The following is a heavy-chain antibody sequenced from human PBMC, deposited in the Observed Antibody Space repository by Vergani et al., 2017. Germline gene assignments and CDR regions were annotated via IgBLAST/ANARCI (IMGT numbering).Heavy chain of an antibody. D-gene: IGHD6-13*01. V-gene: IGHV3-30*18. CDR2: ISYDGSNK. Sequence: QVQLVESGGGVVQPGRSLRLSCAASGFTFSSYGMHWVRQAPGKGLEWVAVISYDGSNKYYADSVKGRFTISRDNSKNTLYLQMNSLRAEDTAVYYCAKLAAAGTNYYYYGMDVWGQGTTVTVSS. J-gene: IGHJ6*02. CDR1: GFTFSSYG. CDR3: AKLAAAGTNYYYYGMDV.